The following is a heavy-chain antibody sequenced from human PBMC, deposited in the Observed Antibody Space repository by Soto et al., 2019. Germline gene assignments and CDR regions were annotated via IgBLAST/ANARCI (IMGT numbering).Heavy chain of an antibody. D-gene: IGHD6-19*01. CDR1: GGSISSYY. V-gene: IGHV4-4*07. J-gene: IGHJ4*02. CDR2: IYTSGST. CDR3: ARGAVYSSGPPDY. Sequence: SETLSLTCTVSGGSISSYYWRWIRQPAGKGLEWIGRIYTSGSTNYNPSLKSRVTMSVDTSKNKFSLKLSSVTAADTAVYYCARGAVYSSGPPDYWGQGTLVTVSS.